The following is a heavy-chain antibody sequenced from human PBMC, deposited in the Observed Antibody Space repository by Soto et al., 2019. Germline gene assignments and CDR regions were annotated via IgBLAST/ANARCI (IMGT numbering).Heavy chain of an antibody. CDR3: AREEGISDWHAFDY. Sequence: ASVKVSCKASGYTFTDYGISWVRQAPGQGLEWMGWISTYNGNTIYAQKIQGRVTMTTDTSTSTAYVELRSLRSDDTAVYYCAREEGISDWHAFDYWGQGTLLTVSS. V-gene: IGHV1-18*04. CDR2: ISTYNGNT. D-gene: IGHD6-19*01. CDR1: GYTFTDYG. J-gene: IGHJ4*02.